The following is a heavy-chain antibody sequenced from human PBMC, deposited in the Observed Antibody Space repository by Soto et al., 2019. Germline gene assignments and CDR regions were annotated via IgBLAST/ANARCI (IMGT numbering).Heavy chain of an antibody. V-gene: IGHV1-18*04. D-gene: IGHD3-3*01. Sequence: ASVKVSYKASGYTFTSHGISWVRPAPGQGLEWMGWISAYNGHTNYAQKLQGRVTMTTETSTRTADMELRSLSSDDTAVYYCARVGHYDFWSGYPQAYYFDYWGQGTLVTVSS. CDR3: ARVGHYDFWSGYPQAYYFDY. J-gene: IGHJ4*02. CDR2: ISAYNGHT. CDR1: GYTFTSHG.